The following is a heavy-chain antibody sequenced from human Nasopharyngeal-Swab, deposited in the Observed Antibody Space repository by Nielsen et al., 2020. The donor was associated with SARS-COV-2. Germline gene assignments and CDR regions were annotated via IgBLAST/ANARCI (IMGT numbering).Heavy chain of an antibody. D-gene: IGHD2-2*01. V-gene: IGHV4-34*01. CDR1: GGSFSGDY. CDR2: ISHSGST. J-gene: IGHJ6*02. CDR3: ARGGYYCSSTSCYYYSGYYYGMDV. Sequence: SETLSLTCAVYGGSFSGDYWSWIRKTPGKGMDWIGEISHSGSTNYNPSLKSRVNISVDTSKNQFSLKVSSVTAADTAVYYCARGGYYCSSTSCYYYSGYYYGMDVWGQGTTVTVSS.